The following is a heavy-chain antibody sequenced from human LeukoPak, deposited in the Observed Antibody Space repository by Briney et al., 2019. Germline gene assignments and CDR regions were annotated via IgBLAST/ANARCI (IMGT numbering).Heavy chain of an antibody. CDR3: AGYSSSWNSDY. D-gene: IGHD6-13*01. Sequence: GGSLRLSCAASGFTFSSYWMSWVRQAPGKGLEWVANIKQDGSEKYYVDSVKGRFTISRDNAKNSLYLQMNSLRAEDTAVYYCAGYSSSWNSDYWGQGTLVTVSS. CDR2: IKQDGSEK. J-gene: IGHJ4*02. V-gene: IGHV3-7*01. CDR1: GFTFSSYW.